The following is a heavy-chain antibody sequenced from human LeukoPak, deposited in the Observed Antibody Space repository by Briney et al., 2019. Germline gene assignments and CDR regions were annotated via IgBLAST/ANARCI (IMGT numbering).Heavy chain of an antibody. CDR2: ISYDGNNK. CDR1: GFSFSSYG. V-gene: IGHV3-30*18. Sequence: GGSLRLSCAASGFSFSSYGMHWVRQAPGKGLEWVAVISYDGNNKYYADSVKGRFTISRDNSKNTLYLQMDSLRAEDTAVYYCAKFPSADYYGSGSSYFDFWGQGTLVTVSS. CDR3: AKFPSADYYGSGSSYFDF. D-gene: IGHD3-10*01. J-gene: IGHJ4*02.